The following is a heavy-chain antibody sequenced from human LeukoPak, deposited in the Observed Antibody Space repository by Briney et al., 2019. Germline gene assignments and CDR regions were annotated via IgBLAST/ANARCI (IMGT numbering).Heavy chain of an antibody. J-gene: IGHJ4*02. CDR1: GGPISSGDYY. D-gene: IGHD4-17*01. CDR2: IYYSGST. CDR3: AGDLRGYGDQRD. V-gene: IGHV4-30-4*01. Sequence: SETLSLTCTVPGGPISSGDYYWRRIRQPPGEGLEWIGYIYYSGSTFYNPSLKSRFIISVDTSKNQFSLKRSSVTAADTAVYYCAGDLRGYGDQRDWGQGTLVTVSS.